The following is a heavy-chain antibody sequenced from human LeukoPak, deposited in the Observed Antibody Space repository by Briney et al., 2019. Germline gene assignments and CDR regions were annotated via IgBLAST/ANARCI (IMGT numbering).Heavy chain of an antibody. V-gene: IGHV1-69*05. J-gene: IGHJ3*02. CDR1: GGTFSSYA. D-gene: IGHD3-3*01. CDR3: AAPLFGSGYYPPPDAFDI. Sequence: ASVKVSCKASGGTFSSYAISWVRQAPGQGLEWMGGIIPIFGTANYAQKFQGRVTITTDESTSTAYMELSSLRSEDTAVYYCAAPLFGSGYYPPPDAFDIWGQGTMVTVSS. CDR2: IIPIFGTA.